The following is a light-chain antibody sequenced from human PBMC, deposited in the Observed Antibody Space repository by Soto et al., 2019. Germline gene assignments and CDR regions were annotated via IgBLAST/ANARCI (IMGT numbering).Light chain of an antibody. V-gene: IGKV1-5*03. Sequence: DIQLTQSPSTLSGSVAVRVTIICRPSQTISSWFAWYQQKPGKAPKLLIYKASTLKSGVPSRFSGSGSGTEFTLTISSLQPDDFATYYCQHYNSYSEAFGQGTKVDIK. CDR1: QTISSW. CDR3: QHYNSYSEA. J-gene: IGKJ1*01. CDR2: KAS.